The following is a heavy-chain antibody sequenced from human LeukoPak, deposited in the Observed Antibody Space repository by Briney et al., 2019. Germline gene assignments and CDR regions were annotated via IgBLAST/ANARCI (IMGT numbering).Heavy chain of an antibody. Sequence: SQTLSLTCTVSGGSISSGGYYWSWIRQHPGKGLEWIGYIYYSGSTYYNPSLKSRVTISADTSKNQFSLKLSSVTAADTAVYYCAREIGCSGGSCYSRFDYWGQGTLVTVSS. J-gene: IGHJ4*02. CDR2: IYYSGST. D-gene: IGHD2-15*01. V-gene: IGHV4-31*03. CDR3: AREIGCSGGSCYSRFDY. CDR1: GGSISSGGYY.